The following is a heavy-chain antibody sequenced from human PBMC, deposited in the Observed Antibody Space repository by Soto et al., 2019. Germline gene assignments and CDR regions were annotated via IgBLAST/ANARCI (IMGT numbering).Heavy chain of an antibody. J-gene: IGHJ6*03. D-gene: IGHD6-13*01. Sequence: ASVKVSCKASGYTFTSYAMHWVRQAPGQRLEWMGWINAGNGNTKYSQKFQGRVTITRDTSASTAYMELSSLRSDDTAVYYCARSLAAAGTGYDYYYYYYMDVWGKGTTVTVSS. CDR2: INAGNGNT. CDR1: GYTFTSYA. CDR3: ARSLAAAGTGYDYYYYYYMDV. V-gene: IGHV1-3*01.